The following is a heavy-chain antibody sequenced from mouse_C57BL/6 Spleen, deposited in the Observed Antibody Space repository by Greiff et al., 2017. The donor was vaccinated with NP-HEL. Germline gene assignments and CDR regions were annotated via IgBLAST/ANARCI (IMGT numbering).Heavy chain of an antibody. CDR1: GYTFTEYT. J-gene: IGHJ2*01. Sequence: VQLQQSGAELVKPGASVKLSCKASGYTFTEYTIHWVKQRSGQGLEWIGWFYPGSGSIKYNEKFKDKATLTADKSSSTGYMELSRLTSEDSAVYFCARHEGSPLSYGSSYFDYWGQGTTLTVSS. CDR2: FYPGSGSI. V-gene: IGHV1-62-2*01. CDR3: ARHEGSPLSYGSSYFDY. D-gene: IGHD1-1*01.